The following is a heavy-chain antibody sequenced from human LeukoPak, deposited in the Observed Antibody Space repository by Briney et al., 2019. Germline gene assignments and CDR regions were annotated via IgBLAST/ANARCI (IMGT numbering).Heavy chain of an antibody. CDR3: ARSYRRDGYNWVPDY. CDR2: IYHSGST. D-gene: IGHD5-24*01. CDR1: GGSISSGGYY. J-gene: IGHJ4*02. V-gene: IGHV4-30-2*01. Sequence: SQTLSLTCTVSGGSISSGGYYWSWIRQPPGKGLEWIGYIYHSGSTYYNPSLKSRVTISVDRSKNQFSLKLSSVTAADTAVYYCARSYRRDGYNWVPDYWGQGTLVTVSS.